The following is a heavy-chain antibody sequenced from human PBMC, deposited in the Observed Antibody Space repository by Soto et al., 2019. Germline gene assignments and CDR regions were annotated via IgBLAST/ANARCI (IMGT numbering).Heavy chain of an antibody. J-gene: IGHJ6*02. CDR1: GGSLSSYY. Sequence: SETLSLTCTVSGGSLSSYYWSWIRQPPGKGLEWIGYTSYSGTTKFNPSLKSRVTISVDTSKNQFSLSLTSVTTVDTAMYYCARTRWFVAAKLIYYYYGMDVWGQGTAVTVSS. CDR2: TSYSGTT. CDR3: ARTRWFVAAKLIYYYYGMDV. V-gene: IGHV4-59*01. D-gene: IGHD3-10*01.